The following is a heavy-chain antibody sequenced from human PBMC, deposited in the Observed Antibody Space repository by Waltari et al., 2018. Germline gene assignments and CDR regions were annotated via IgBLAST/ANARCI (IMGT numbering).Heavy chain of an antibody. Sequence: QVQLQESGPGLVKPSETLSLTCTVSGGSISSYYWSWIRQPPGKGLEWIGYIYYSGSTNYNPSLKSRVTISVDTSKNHFSLKLSSVTAADTAVYYCARDASGGEGYYYYGMDVWGQGTTVTVSS. V-gene: IGHV4-59*01. CDR3: ARDASGGEGYYYYGMDV. J-gene: IGHJ6*02. CDR1: GGSISSYY. D-gene: IGHD3-10*01. CDR2: IYYSGST.